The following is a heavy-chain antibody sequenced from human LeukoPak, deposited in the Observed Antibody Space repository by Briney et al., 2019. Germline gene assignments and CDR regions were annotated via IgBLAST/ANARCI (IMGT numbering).Heavy chain of an antibody. CDR2: IYYSGNT. V-gene: IGHV4-59*01. Sequence: PSETLSLTCAVYGGSFSGYYWSWIRQPPGKGLEWIGYIYYSGNTNYNPSLKGRVTISVDTSKNQFSLELSSVTAVDTAVYYCARGTSSQLWFVYWGQGTLVTVSS. CDR1: GGSFSGYY. J-gene: IGHJ4*02. D-gene: IGHD3-10*01. CDR3: ARGTSSQLWFVY.